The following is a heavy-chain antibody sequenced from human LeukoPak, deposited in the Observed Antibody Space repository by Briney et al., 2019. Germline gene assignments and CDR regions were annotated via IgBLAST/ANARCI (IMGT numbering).Heavy chain of an antibody. J-gene: IGHJ4*02. D-gene: IGHD3-9*01. Sequence: PGGSLRLSCAASGFTFSNYAMSWVRQAPGKGLEWVSAISTGGAGTYYADSVEGRFTISRDNSQNTLYLQMNSLRAEDTAIYYCAKRGSALRYFDFWGQGTLVTVSS. V-gene: IGHV3-23*01. CDR1: GFTFSNYA. CDR2: ISTGGAGT. CDR3: AKRGSALRYFDF.